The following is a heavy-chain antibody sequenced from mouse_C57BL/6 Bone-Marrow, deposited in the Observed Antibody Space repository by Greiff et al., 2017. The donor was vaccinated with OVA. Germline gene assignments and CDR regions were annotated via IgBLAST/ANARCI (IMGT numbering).Heavy chain of an antibody. D-gene: IGHD2-1*01. Sequence: VQLQQSGPELVKPGASVKIPCKASGYTFTDYNMDWVKQSHGKSLEWIGDINPNNGGTIYNQKFKGKATLTVDKSSSTAYMELRSLTSEDTAVYYCARPLYYGNYEGYAMDYWGQGTSVTVSS. CDR2: INPNNGGT. CDR1: GYTFTDYN. CDR3: ARPLYYGNYEGYAMDY. J-gene: IGHJ4*01. V-gene: IGHV1-18*01.